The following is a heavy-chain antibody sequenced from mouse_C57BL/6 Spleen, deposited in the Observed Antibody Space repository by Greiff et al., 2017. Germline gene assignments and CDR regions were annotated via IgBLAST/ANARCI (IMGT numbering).Heavy chain of an antibody. J-gene: IGHJ4*01. V-gene: IGHV1-72*01. CDR1: GYTFTSYW. Sequence: VQLQQPGAELVKPGASVKLSCKASGYTFTSYWMHWVKQRPGRGLEWIGRIDPNSGGTKYNEKFKSKATLTVDKPSSPAYMQLSSLTSEDSAVYYCASVYGSSYVGAMDYWGQGTSVTVSS. D-gene: IGHD1-1*01. CDR3: ASVYGSSYVGAMDY. CDR2: IDPNSGGT.